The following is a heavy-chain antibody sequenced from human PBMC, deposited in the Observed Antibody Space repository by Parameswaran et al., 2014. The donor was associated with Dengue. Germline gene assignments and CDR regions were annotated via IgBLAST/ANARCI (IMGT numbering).Heavy chain of an antibody. D-gene: IGHD3-10*01. V-gene: IGHV4-34*01. CDR3: ARGLRKYGSIDY. Sequence: VRQAPGKGLEWIGETKHSGNTNYNPSLKSRVTISVDTSKNQFSLNLTSVTAADTAVYFCARGLRKYGSIDYWGQGTLVTVSS. J-gene: IGHJ4*02. CDR2: TKHSGNT.